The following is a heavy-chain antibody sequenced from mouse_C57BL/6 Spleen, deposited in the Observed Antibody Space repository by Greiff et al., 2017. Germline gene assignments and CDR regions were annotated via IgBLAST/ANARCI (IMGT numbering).Heavy chain of an antibody. CDR2: IDPNSGGT. CDR1: GYTFTSYW. CDR3: AARGGLYDGYWYFDV. D-gene: IGHD2-3*01. V-gene: IGHV1-72*01. Sequence: VQLQQSGAELVKPGASVKLSCKASGYTFTSYWMPWVKQRPGRGLEWIGRIDPNSGGTKYNEKFKSKATLTVDKPSSTAYMQLSSLTSEDPAVYYCAARGGLYDGYWYFDVWGTGTTVTVSS. J-gene: IGHJ1*03.